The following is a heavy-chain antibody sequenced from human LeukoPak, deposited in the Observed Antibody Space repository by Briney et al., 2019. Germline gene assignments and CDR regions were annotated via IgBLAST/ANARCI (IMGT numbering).Heavy chain of an antibody. Sequence: GASVKVSCKASGYTFIGYYMHWVRQAPGQGLEWMGWINPNSGGTNYAQKFQGRVTMTRDTSISTAYMEVSRVTSDDKAVYYCARDGKGYSGYDRRKIGGLYGMDVWGQGTTVTVSS. J-gene: IGHJ6*02. V-gene: IGHV1-2*02. CDR3: ARDGKGYSGYDRRKIGGLYGMDV. D-gene: IGHD5-12*01. CDR1: GYTFIGYY. CDR2: INPNSGGT.